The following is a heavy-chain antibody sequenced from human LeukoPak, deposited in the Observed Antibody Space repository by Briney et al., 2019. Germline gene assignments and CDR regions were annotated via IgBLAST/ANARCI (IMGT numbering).Heavy chain of an antibody. CDR2: IYSGGST. V-gene: IGHV3-53*01. J-gene: IGHJ4*02. Sequence: GGSLRLSCAASGFTVSSNYMSWVRQAPGKGLEWVSVIYSGGSTYYADSVKGRFTISRDNSKNTLYLQMNSLRAEDTAVYYCAKWGDYDVLTGYYDPDYWGQGTPVTVSS. CDR3: AKWGDYDVLTGYYDPDY. D-gene: IGHD3-9*01. CDR1: GFTVSSNY.